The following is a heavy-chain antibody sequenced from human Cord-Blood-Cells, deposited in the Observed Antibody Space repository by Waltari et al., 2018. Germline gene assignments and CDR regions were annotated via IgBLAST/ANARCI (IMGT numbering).Heavy chain of an antibody. CDR3: ARTPGDWFDP. CDR2: IDWDDDK. Sequence: QVTLKESGPALVKPTQTLTLTCTFSGFSLSTSGMRVSWIRQPPGKALEWLARIDWDDDKFYSTALKTRLTISKDTSKNQVVLTMTNMDPVDTATYYCARTPGDWFDPWGQGTLVTVSS. CDR1: GFSLSTSGMR. D-gene: IGHD7-27*01. V-gene: IGHV2-70*04. J-gene: IGHJ5*02.